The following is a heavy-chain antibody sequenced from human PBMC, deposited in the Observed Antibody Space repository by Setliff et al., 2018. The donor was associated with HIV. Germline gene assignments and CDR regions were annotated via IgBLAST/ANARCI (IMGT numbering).Heavy chain of an antibody. J-gene: IGHJ6*03. V-gene: IGHV4-59*01. Sequence: SKTLSLTCTVSGGSISSYYWSWIRQPPGKGLEWIGYIYYSGSTNYNPSLKSRVTISVDTSKNQFSLKLSSVIAADTAVYYCVRVSCSSWYSIPRNYYYSMDVWGEGTTVTVSS. D-gene: IGHD6-13*01. CDR1: GGSISSYY. CDR3: VRVSCSSWYSIPRNYYYSMDV. CDR2: IYYSGST.